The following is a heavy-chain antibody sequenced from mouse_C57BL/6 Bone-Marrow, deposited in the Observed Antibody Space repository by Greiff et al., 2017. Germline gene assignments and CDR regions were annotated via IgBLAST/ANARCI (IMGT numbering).Heavy chain of an antibody. CDR1: GYTFTSYW. CDR3: ARESNYLYYYAMDY. V-gene: IGHV1-72*01. Sequence: QVHVKQPGAELVKPGASVKLSCKASGYTFTSYWMHWVKQRPGRGLEWIGRIDPNSGGTKYNAQFKSKATLTVDKPSSTAYMQLSSLTSEDSAVYYCARESNYLYYYAMDYWGQGTSVTVSS. D-gene: IGHD2-5*01. CDR2: IDPNSGGT. J-gene: IGHJ4*01.